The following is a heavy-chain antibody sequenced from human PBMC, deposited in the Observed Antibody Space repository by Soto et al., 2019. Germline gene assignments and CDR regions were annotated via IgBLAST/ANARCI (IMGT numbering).Heavy chain of an antibody. V-gene: IGHV3-48*03. D-gene: IGHD2-2*01. J-gene: IGHJ6*02. CDR1: VFTFISYA. Sequence: PGGALRLSCAASVFTFISYAMNWVRQAPGKGLEWVSYISGGGTTIYYADSVKGRFTISRDNAKNSLYLQMNSLRAEDTAVYYCESVSAAQSMDVWGQGTTVTVSS. CDR3: ESVSAAQSMDV. CDR2: ISGGGTTI.